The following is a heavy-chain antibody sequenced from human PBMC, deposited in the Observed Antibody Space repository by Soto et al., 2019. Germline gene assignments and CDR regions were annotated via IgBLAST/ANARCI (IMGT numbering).Heavy chain of an antibody. CDR3: ATYVDTITTVAFVI. CDR1: GGSISSGGSY. D-gene: IGHD5-18*01. J-gene: IGHJ3*02. CDR2: IYYSGST. V-gene: IGHV4-31*03. Sequence: SETLSLTCTVSGGSISSGGSYWSWIRQHPGKGLEWIGYIYYSGSTYYNPSLKSRVSISADTSKNQFSLTLSSVTAADTAVYYCATYVDTITTVAFVIWGQGTMVTVSS.